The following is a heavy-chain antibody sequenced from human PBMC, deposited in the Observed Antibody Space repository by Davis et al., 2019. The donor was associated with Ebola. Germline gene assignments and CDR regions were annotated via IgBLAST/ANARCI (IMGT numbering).Heavy chain of an antibody. J-gene: IGHJ4*02. V-gene: IGHV4-61*08. Sequence: PSETLSLTCTVSGGSISSGVYYWSWIRQHPGKGLEWIGYIYYSGSTNYNPSLKSQVTISVDTSKNQFSLKLSSVTAADTAVYYCVGSLDYWGQGTLVTVSS. CDR2: IYYSGST. CDR1: GGSISSGVYY. CDR3: VGSLDY.